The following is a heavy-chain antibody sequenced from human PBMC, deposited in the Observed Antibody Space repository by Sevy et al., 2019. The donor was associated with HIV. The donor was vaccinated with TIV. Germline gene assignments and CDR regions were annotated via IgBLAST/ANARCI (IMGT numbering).Heavy chain of an antibody. CDR3: ARVGLGDCSGTNCSPNDY. Sequence: GGSLRLSCAASGFSISGYTMNWVRQAPGKGLEWVSSISSGSSFIYYADSLKGRFTISRDNARNLLYLQMNSLIVEDTVVYYCARVGLGDCSGTNCSPNDYWGQGTLVTVSS. CDR2: ISSGSSFI. D-gene: IGHD2-2*01. V-gene: IGHV3-21*01. CDR1: GFSISGYT. J-gene: IGHJ4*02.